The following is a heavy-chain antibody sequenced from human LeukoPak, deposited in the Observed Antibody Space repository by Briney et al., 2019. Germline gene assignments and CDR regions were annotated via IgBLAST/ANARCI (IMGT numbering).Heavy chain of an antibody. CDR2: ISYDGSNK. V-gene: IGHV3-30-3*01. CDR3: ARDRYYYDSSGYYSPPY. D-gene: IGHD3-22*01. CDR1: GFTFSSYA. J-gene: IGHJ4*02. Sequence: PGGSLRLSWAASGFTFSSYAMHWVRQAPGKGLEWVAVISYDGSNKYYADSVKGRFTISRDNSKNTLYLQMNSLRAEDKAVYYCARDRYYYDSSGYYSPPYWGQGTLVTVSS.